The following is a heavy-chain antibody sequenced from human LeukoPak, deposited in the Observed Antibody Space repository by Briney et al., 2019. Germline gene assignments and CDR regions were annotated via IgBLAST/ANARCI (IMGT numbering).Heavy chain of an antibody. CDR3: AKGSGYSSEAFDY. CDR1: GFTFSSYW. D-gene: IGHD3-22*01. J-gene: IGHJ4*02. Sequence: GGSLRLSCEASGFTFSSYWMSWGRQAPGERLEWVSAISGSGGSTYYADSVKGRFTISRDNSKNTLSLQMNSLRAEDTAVYYCAKGSGYSSEAFDYWGQGTLVTVSS. CDR2: ISGSGGST. V-gene: IGHV3-23*01.